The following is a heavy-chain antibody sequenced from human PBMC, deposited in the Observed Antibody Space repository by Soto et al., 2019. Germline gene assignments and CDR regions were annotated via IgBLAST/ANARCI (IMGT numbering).Heavy chain of an antibody. V-gene: IGHV3-23*01. J-gene: IGHJ5*02. CDR1: GFTFSSYA. CDR2: ISGSGGST. Sequence: SLXLSCSASGFTFSSYAMSWVRQAPGKGLEWVSAISGSGGSTYYADSVKGRFTISRDNSKNTLYLQMNSLRAEDTAVYYCAKSGGVRLDPWGQGTLVTVYS. D-gene: IGHD1-1*01. CDR3: AKSGGVRLDP.